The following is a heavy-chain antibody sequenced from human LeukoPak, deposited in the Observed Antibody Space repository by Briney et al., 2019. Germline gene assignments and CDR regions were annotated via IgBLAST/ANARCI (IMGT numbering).Heavy chain of an antibody. CDR1: GFTFSTCA. Sequence: GGSLRLSCAASGFTFSTCAMTWVRQAPGKGLEWVSAISGSSGNTFYADSVKGRFTISRDNSKNTLYLQMNSLRAEDTAIYYCAEPYYYNTSGYYWGQGTLVTVSS. CDR2: ISGSSGNT. J-gene: IGHJ4*02. V-gene: IGHV3-23*01. D-gene: IGHD3-22*01. CDR3: AEPYYYNTSGYY.